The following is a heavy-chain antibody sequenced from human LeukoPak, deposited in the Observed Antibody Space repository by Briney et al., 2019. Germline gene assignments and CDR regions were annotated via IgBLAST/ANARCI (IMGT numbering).Heavy chain of an antibody. CDR3: ARGFLGGTDQYFDS. D-gene: IGHD6-19*01. V-gene: IGHV3-23*01. CDR1: GFTFSTYA. Sequence: PGGSLRLSCAASGFTFSTYAMNWVRQAPAKGLEWVSTIGGGGPTTDYADSVKDRFTISRDNSKNTLYLQMNGLRAEDTAVYFCARGFLGGTDQYFDSWGQGTLVTVSS. J-gene: IGHJ4*02. CDR2: IGGGGPTT.